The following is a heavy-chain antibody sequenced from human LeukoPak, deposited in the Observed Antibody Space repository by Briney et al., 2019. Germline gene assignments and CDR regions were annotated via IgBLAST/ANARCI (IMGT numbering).Heavy chain of an antibody. CDR1: GYTFTSYG. Sequence: ASVKVSCKASGYTFTSYGISWVRQAPGQGLEWMGWISAYNGNTNYAQKLQGRVTMTTDTSTSTAYMELRSLRSDDTAVYYCARDRKYYYGSGSYYNLDYWGQGTLVTVSS. D-gene: IGHD3-10*01. V-gene: IGHV1-18*01. CDR3: ARDRKYYYGSGSYYNLDY. CDR2: ISAYNGNT. J-gene: IGHJ4*02.